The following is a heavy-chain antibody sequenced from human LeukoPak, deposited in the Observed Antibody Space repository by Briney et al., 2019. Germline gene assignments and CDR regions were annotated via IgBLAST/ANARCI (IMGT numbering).Heavy chain of an antibody. CDR3: ARVTVGGPGDYYMDV. Sequence: GGSLRLSCAASGFSFRTHPMHWVRQAPGKGLEWVAVIANDGNNKYYADSVRGRFTISSDNTNNTLYLLMNSLRPDDTSIYYCARVTVGGPGDYYMDVWGKGTTVTVSS. CDR2: IANDGNNK. V-gene: IGHV3-30-3*01. CDR1: GFSFRTHP. D-gene: IGHD1-26*01. J-gene: IGHJ6*03.